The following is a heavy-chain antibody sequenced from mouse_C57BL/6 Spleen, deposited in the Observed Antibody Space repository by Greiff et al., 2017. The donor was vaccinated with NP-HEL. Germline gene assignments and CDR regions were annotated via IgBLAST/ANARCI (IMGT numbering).Heavy chain of an antibody. CDR2: IRSKSNNYAT. Sequence: DVHLVESGGGLVQPKGSLKLSCAASGFSFNTYAMNWVRQAPGKGLEWVARIRSKSNNYATYYDDSVKDRFTIARDDSESMLYLQMNNLKTEDTDMYYCVRHGGKNYAMDYWGQGTSVTVSA. J-gene: IGHJ4*01. V-gene: IGHV10-1*01. CDR1: GFSFNTYA. CDR3: VRHGGKNYAMDY.